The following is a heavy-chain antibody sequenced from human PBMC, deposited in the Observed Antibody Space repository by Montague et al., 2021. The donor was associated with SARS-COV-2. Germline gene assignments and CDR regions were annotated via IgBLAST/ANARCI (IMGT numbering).Heavy chain of an antibody. CDR3: AKDQVYSGSYFAD. V-gene: IGHV3-23*01. D-gene: IGHD1-26*01. CDR1: GFTFSSYA. Sequence: SLRLSCAASGFTFSSYAMSRVRQAPGKGLECVSAITGSGGGTYYAGSVKGRFTISKDNSKNMLYLQMNSLRAEDTAVYYCAKDQVYSGSYFADWGQGTLVTVSS. CDR2: ITGSGGGT. J-gene: IGHJ1*01.